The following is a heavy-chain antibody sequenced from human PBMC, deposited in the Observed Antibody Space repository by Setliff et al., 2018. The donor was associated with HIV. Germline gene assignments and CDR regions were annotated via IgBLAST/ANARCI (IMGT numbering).Heavy chain of an antibody. CDR2: INYRGNT. D-gene: IGHD3-10*01. J-gene: IGHJ6*03. Sequence: PSETLSLTCTVSGGSISTSRYYWGWIRQPPGKGLEWIGSINYRGNTYYNPSLKSRAAISVDMSKNQISLKLSSVTAADTAVYYCASLDGSESPYIYYYYMDVWGEGTAVTVS. CDR1: GGSISTSRYY. V-gene: IGHV4-39*01. CDR3: ASLDGSESPYIYYYYMDV.